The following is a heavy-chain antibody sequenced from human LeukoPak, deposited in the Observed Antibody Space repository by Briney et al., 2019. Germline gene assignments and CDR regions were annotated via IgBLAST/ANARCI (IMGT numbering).Heavy chain of an antibody. Sequence: ASVKVSCKASGYTFTSYGISWVRQAPGQGLEWRGWISVYNGNTNYAQKHQGRVTMTTDTATSTAYLELRKLRSDDTAVYYCARDSSGYEDAFDIWGQGTMVTVSS. CDR2: ISVYNGNT. CDR1: GYTFTSYG. D-gene: IGHD3-22*01. V-gene: IGHV1-18*01. CDR3: ARDSSGYEDAFDI. J-gene: IGHJ3*02.